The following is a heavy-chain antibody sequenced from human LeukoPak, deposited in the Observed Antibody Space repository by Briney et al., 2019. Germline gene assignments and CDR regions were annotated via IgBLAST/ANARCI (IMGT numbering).Heavy chain of an antibody. Sequence: GGSLRLSCAASGFTFSNYAMSWIRQAPGKGLEWVSYISSSSSYTNYADSVKGRFTISRDNAKNSLYLQMNSLRAEDTAVYYCASYYGSGSYYNTIPFDYWGQGTLVTVSS. CDR1: GFTFSNYA. D-gene: IGHD3-10*01. CDR3: ASYYGSGSYYNTIPFDY. V-gene: IGHV3-11*06. CDR2: ISSSSSYT. J-gene: IGHJ4*02.